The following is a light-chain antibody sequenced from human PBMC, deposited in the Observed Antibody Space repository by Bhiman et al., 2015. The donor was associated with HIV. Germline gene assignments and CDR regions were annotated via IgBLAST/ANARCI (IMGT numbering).Light chain of an antibody. Sequence: QSALTQPASVSGSPGQSITISCTGSGSDVGGYNHVSWYQQHPGKAPKLMIYDVSNRPSGVSNRFSGSKSGNTASLTISGLQAEDEANYFCCSFAGTYQPYLFGSGTKVTV. V-gene: IGLV2-14*03. J-gene: IGLJ1*01. CDR2: DVS. CDR3: CSFAGTYQPYL. CDR1: GSDVGGYNH.